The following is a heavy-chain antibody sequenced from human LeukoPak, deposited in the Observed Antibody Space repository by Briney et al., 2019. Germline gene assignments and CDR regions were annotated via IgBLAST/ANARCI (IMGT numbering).Heavy chain of an antibody. V-gene: IGHV5-51*01. Sequence: GESLKISCQGSGYSFSSYWIAWVRQMPGKGLEWMGIIYPGDSDTRYSPSFQGQVTISADKSISTAYLQWSSLKASDTAMYYCARRFDDSSGLGAFDIWGQGTMVTVSS. CDR2: IYPGDSDT. CDR1: GYSFSSYW. J-gene: IGHJ3*02. D-gene: IGHD3-22*01. CDR3: ARRFDDSSGLGAFDI.